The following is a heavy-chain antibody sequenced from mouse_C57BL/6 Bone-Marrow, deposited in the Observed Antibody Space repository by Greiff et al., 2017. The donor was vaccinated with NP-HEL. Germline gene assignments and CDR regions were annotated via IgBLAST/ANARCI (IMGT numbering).Heavy chain of an antibody. D-gene: IGHD2-1*01. CDR3: ARGRNANYPGFFAY. Sequence: VQLQQPGTELVKPGASVKLSCKASGYTFTSYWMHWVKQRPGQGLEWIGNINPSNGGTNYNEKFKSKATLTVDKSSSPASMQRSSLTSEDSAVYYCARGRNANYPGFFAYWGQGTLVTVSA. CDR2: INPSNGGT. V-gene: IGHV1-53*01. CDR1: GYTFTSYW. J-gene: IGHJ3*01.